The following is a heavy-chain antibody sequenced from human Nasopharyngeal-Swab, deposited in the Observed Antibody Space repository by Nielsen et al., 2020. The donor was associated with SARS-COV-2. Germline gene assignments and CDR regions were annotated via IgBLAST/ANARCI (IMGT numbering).Heavy chain of an antibody. J-gene: IGHJ6*03. D-gene: IGHD5-24*01. CDR2: TYYRSMWKN. V-gene: IGHV6-1*01. CDR3: TRAFHGQDGSYLHMDL. CDR1: GDSVSDHRAT. Sequence: SETLSLTCAISGDSVSDHRATWNWIRQSPSKGLEWLGRTYYRSMWKNDYLVAVKSRITINPDTSKNQFSLHLNSVTPEDTAVYYCTRAFHGQDGSYLHMDLWGKGTTVTVSS.